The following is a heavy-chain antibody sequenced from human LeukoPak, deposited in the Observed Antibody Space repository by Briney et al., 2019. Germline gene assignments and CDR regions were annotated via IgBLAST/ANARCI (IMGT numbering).Heavy chain of an antibody. V-gene: IGHV3-33*01. J-gene: IGHJ3*02. Sequence: PGRSLRLSCAASGFTFSNYGMPWVRQAPGKGLEWVAVIWYDGTNKYYADSVKGRFTISRDNSKNTLYLQMNSLRAEDTAVYYCARAGSGSHPKELGAFDIWGQGTMVTVSS. D-gene: IGHD1-26*01. CDR3: ARAGSGSHPKELGAFDI. CDR1: GFTFSNYG. CDR2: IWYDGTNK.